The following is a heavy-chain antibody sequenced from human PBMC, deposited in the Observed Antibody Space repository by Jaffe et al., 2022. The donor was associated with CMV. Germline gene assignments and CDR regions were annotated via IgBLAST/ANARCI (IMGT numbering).Heavy chain of an antibody. CDR3: AKDLPTHKMELRNNWFDP. CDR1: GFTFSSYA. Sequence: EVQLVESGGGLVQPGGSLRLSCAASGFTFSSYAMSWVRQAPGKGLEWVSAISGSGGSTYYADSVKGRFTISRDNSKNTLYLQMNSLRAEDTAVYYCAKDLPTHKMELRNNWFDPWGQGTLVTVSS. V-gene: IGHV3-23*04. J-gene: IGHJ5*02. D-gene: IGHD1-7*01. CDR2: ISGSGGST.